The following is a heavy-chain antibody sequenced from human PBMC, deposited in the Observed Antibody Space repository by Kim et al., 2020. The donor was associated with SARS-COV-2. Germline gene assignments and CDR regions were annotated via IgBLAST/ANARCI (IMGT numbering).Heavy chain of an antibody. Sequence: SETLSLTCTVSGGSISSGGYYWSWIRQHPGKGLEWIGYIYYSGSTYYNPSLKSRVTISVDTSKNQFSLKLSSVTAADTAVYYCRISGDSSGYYPFDYWGQGTLVTVSS. D-gene: IGHD3-22*01. V-gene: IGHV4-31*03. J-gene: IGHJ4*02. CDR3: RISGDSSGYYPFDY. CDR2: IYYSGST. CDR1: GGSISSGGYY.